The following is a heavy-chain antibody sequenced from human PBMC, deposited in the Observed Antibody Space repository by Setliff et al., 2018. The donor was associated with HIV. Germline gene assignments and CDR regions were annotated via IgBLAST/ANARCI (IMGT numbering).Heavy chain of an antibody. J-gene: IGHJ4*02. CDR3: ARGGDGYHPGGGTFDH. CDR2: INHSGSS. Sequence: LSLTCAVYGESFNAYYWSWIRQTPGKGLEWIGEINHSGSSNFNPSLKSRVTILVDTSKKQLSLKMSSVTAADTAVYYCARGGDGYHPGGGTFDHWGQGTLVTVSS. D-gene: IGHD5-12*01. V-gene: IGHV4-34*01. CDR1: GESFNAYY.